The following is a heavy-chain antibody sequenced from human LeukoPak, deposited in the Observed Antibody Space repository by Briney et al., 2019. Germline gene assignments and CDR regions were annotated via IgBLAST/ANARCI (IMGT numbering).Heavy chain of an antibody. J-gene: IGHJ4*02. Sequence: SETLSLTCAVYGGSFSGYYWNWIRQPPGKGLEWIGEVNHSGSTNYNPSLKSRLTISVDTSKNQFSLKLSSVTAADTAVYYCARGALVGDTAMVDDYWGQGTLVTVSS. V-gene: IGHV4-34*01. D-gene: IGHD5-18*01. CDR3: ARGALVGDTAMVDDY. CDR1: GGSFSGYY. CDR2: VNHSGST.